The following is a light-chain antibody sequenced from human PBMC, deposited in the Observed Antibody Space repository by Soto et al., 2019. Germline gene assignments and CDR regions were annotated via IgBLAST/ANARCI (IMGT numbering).Light chain of an antibody. CDR2: DAS. J-gene: IGKJ1*01. V-gene: IGKV3-11*01. CDR3: QQRSNWPPTWT. Sequence: EIVLTQSPPTLSLSPGERATLSCRASQSVSTYLAWYQQKPGQAPRLLIYDASTRATGIPARFSGSGSGTDFTLTISSLEPEDFEVYYCQQRSNWPPTWTFGQGTKVEIK. CDR1: QSVSTY.